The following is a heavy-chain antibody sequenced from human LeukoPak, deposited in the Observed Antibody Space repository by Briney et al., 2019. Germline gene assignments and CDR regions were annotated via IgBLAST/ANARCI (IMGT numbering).Heavy chain of an antibody. D-gene: IGHD3-22*01. V-gene: IGHV3-53*01. J-gene: IGHJ4*02. Sequence: GGSLRLSCAASGLIVSSNYMSWVRQAPGKGLEWVSVIYSGGSIYYADSVKGRFTISRDNSKNTLYLRMNSLRAEDTAVYYCARSGYYYDSLDYWGQGALVTVSS. CDR1: GLIVSSNY. CDR2: IYSGGSI. CDR3: ARSGYYYDSLDY.